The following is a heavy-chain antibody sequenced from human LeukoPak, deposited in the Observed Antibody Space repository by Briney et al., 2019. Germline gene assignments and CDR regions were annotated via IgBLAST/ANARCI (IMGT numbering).Heavy chain of an antibody. Sequence: GASVKVSCKASGGTFSSYAISWVRQAPGQGLEWMGRIIPILGIANYAQKFQGRVTITADKSTSTAYMELSSLRSEDTAVYYCARSQHPVVTGLERYYYGMDVWGQGTTVTVSS. D-gene: IGHD2-21*02. V-gene: IGHV1-69*04. CDR1: GGTFSSYA. CDR2: IIPILGIA. CDR3: ARSQHPVVTGLERYYYGMDV. J-gene: IGHJ6*02.